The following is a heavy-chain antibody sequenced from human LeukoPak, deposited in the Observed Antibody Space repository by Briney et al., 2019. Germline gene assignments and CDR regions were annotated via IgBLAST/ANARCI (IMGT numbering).Heavy chain of an antibody. Sequence: GGSLRLSCAASGFTFSSYAMSWVRQAPGKGLEWVSAISGSGGSTYYADSVKGRFIISRDNSKNTLYLQMNSLRAEDTAVYYCAKSLVVAARGRYGMDVWGQGTTVTVSS. CDR3: AKSLVVAARGRYGMDV. J-gene: IGHJ6*02. CDR2: ISGSGGST. CDR1: GFTFSSYA. V-gene: IGHV3-23*01. D-gene: IGHD2-15*01.